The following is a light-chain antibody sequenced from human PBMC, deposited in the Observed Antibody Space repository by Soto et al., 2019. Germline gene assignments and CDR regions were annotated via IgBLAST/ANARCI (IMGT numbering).Light chain of an antibody. Sequence: DIQMTQSPSSLSVSVGDRVTITCRASQDIGSSLSWFQQKPGKAPKSLIYAASTLQVGVPSRFSSSGSGTDFILTISSLQPEDFATYYCQQYNSYPRTFGQGTKVEIK. CDR1: QDIGSS. V-gene: IGKV1-16*01. CDR2: AAS. J-gene: IGKJ1*01. CDR3: QQYNSYPRT.